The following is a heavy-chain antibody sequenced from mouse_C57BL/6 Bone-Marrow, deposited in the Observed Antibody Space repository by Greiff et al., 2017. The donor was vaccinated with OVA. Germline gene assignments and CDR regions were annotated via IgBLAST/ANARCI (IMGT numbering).Heavy chain of an antibody. CDR1: GYTFTSYW. V-gene: IGHV1-50*01. Sequence: QVQLQQPGAELVKPGASVKLSCKASGYTFTSYWMQWVKQRPGQGLEWIGEIDPSDSYTNYNQKFKGKATLTVDTSSSTAYMQLSSLTSEDSAVYYCARKAIYDYDGAWFAYWGQGTLVTVSA. CDR2: IDPSDSYT. D-gene: IGHD2-4*01. CDR3: ARKAIYDYDGAWFAY. J-gene: IGHJ3*01.